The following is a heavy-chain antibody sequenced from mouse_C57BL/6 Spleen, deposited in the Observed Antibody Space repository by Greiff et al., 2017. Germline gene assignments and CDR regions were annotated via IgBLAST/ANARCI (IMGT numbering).Heavy chain of an antibody. CDR3: ARSYDGYSYAMGY. CDR1: GYTFTSYW. CDR2: IYPSDSET. Sequence: VQLQQPGAELVRPGSSVKLSCKASGYTFTSYWMDWVKQRPGQGLEWIGNIYPSDSETHYNQKFKDKATLTVDKSSSTAYMQLSSLTSEASAVYDCARSYDGYSYAMGYWGQGASVTVSS. D-gene: IGHD2-3*01. V-gene: IGHV1-61*01. J-gene: IGHJ4*01.